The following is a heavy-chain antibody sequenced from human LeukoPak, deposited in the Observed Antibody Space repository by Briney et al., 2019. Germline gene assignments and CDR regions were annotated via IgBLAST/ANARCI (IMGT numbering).Heavy chain of an antibody. CDR1: GGSISGYY. CDR2: IYYSGST. D-gene: IGHD2-2*03. J-gene: IGHJ5*02. CDR3: ARLLRVGYCSTTTCNWFDP. V-gene: IGHV4-59*12. Sequence: SETLSLTCTVSGGSISGYYWTWIRQPPGKGLEWIGKIYYSGSTNYNSSLKSRVTISVDTSKNQFSLKLSSVTAADTAVYYCARLLRVGYCSTTTCNWFDPWGQGTLVTVSS.